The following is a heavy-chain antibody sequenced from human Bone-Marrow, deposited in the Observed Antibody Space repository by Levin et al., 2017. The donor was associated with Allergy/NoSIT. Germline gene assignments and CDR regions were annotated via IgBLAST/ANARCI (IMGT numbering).Heavy chain of an antibody. V-gene: IGHV3-30-3*01. Sequence: GGSLRLSCAASGFTFSNYAMHWVRQAPGKGLEWVALISYDGGNKYYADSVKGRFTISRDNSKNTLYLQMNSLRAEDTAVYYCARAKLGPDVFDIWGQGTMVTVSS. J-gene: IGHJ3*02. CDR1: GFTFSNYA. CDR3: ARAKLGPDVFDI. CDR2: ISYDGGNK. D-gene: IGHD7-27*01.